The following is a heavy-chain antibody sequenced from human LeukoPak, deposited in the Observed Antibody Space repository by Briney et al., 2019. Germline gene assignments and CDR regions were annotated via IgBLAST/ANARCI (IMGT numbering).Heavy chain of an antibody. CDR2: IIPIFGTA. CDR3: ARYRAGYYDSSGYPNWFDP. D-gene: IGHD3-22*01. Sequence: ASVKVSCKASGCTFSSYAISWVRQAPGQGLEWMGRIIPIFGTANYAQKFQGRVTITADKSTNTAYMELSSLRSEDTAVYYCARYRAGYYDSSGYPNWFDPWGQGTLVTVSS. V-gene: IGHV1-69*06. J-gene: IGHJ5*02. CDR1: GCTFSSYA.